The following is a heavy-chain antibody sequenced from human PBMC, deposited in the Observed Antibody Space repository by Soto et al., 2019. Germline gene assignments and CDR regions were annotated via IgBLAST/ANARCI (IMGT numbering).Heavy chain of an antibody. CDR2: IYPGDSDT. CDR3: AASIFYYGMDV. V-gene: IGHV5-51*01. Sequence: GESLKISCKGSGYTFTNYWIGWVRQMPGKGPEWMGIIYPGDSDTKYNPSFQGQVTISADKSITTTYLQRSSLKASDTAIYYCAASIFYYGMDVWGQGTTVTVLL. CDR1: GYTFTNYW. J-gene: IGHJ6*02.